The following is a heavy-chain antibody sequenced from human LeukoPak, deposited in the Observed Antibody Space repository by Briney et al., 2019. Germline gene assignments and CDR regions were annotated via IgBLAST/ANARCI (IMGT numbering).Heavy chain of an antibody. CDR1: GGSIGTYY. CDR3: ARDRCYYDSSAYYYRFDP. V-gene: IGHV4-4*07. Sequence: SETLSLTCTVSGGSIGTYYWSWTRQPAGKGLEWIGRIYTSGSTNYNPSLKSRVTMSVDTSKNQFSLRLSSVTAADSAVYYCARDRCYYDSSAYYYRFDPWGQGTLVTVSS. D-gene: IGHD3-22*01. CDR2: IYTSGST. J-gene: IGHJ5*02.